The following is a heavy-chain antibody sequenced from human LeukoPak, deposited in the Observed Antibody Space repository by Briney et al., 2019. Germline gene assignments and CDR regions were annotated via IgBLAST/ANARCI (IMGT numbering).Heavy chain of an antibody. D-gene: IGHD3-22*01. J-gene: IGHJ4*02. CDR1: GFTFSSYE. Sequence: GGCLRLSCAASGFTFSSYEMNWVRDAPGKGLEWVLYISSSGSTIYYADSVKGRFTISRDNAKNSLYLQMNSLRAEDTAVYYCASLGDYYDSSGYYAGNDYWGQGTLVTVSS. V-gene: IGHV3-48*03. CDR2: ISSSGSTI. CDR3: ASLGDYYDSSGYYAGNDY.